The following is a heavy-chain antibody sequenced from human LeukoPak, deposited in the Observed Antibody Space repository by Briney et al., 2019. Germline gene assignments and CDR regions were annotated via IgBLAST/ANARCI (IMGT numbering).Heavy chain of an antibody. CDR2: INHSGRT. J-gene: IGHJ4*02. D-gene: IGHD6-19*01. V-gene: IGHV4-38-2*01. CDR3: ARRGSGWYYFDY. Sequence: PSETLSLTCAVSGSSISSDYYWGWIRQPPGKGLEWIGSINHSGRTYYNPSLKSRVTISVDTSKNQFSLKLSSVTAADTAVYYCARRGSGWYYFDYWGQGTLVTVSS. CDR1: GSSISSDYY.